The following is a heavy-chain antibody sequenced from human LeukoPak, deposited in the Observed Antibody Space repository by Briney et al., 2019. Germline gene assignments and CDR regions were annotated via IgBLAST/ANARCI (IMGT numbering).Heavy chain of an antibody. Sequence: GGSLRLSCAASGFTFSNYLMCWVRQAPGKGLEWVANIKEGGSEKYYVDSVKGRFTISRDNAKNSLYLQMRSLRAEDTAVYYCARGSGRSWPQFDYWGQGTLVTVSS. J-gene: IGHJ4*02. CDR2: IKEGGSEK. CDR1: GFTFSNYL. V-gene: IGHV3-7*01. CDR3: ARGSGRSWPQFDY. D-gene: IGHD6-13*01.